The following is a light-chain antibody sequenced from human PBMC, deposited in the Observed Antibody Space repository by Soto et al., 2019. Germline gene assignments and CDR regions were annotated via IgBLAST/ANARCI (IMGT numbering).Light chain of an antibody. CDR1: QSINRN. J-gene: IGKJ4*01. Sequence: DIQMTQSPTSLSASVGDRVTMTCRASQSINRNLNWYQQKPGKAAKLLIYAASSLHSGVPSRFSDSGSGTHFTLTISSLQPEDFATYYCQQSYSTPLTFGGGTKVEIK. V-gene: IGKV1-39*01. CDR2: AAS. CDR3: QQSYSTPLT.